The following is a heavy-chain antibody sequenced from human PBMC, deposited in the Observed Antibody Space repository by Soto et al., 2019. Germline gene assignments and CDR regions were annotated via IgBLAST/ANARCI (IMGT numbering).Heavy chain of an antibody. J-gene: IGHJ4*02. CDR1: GFTFSSYG. CDR2: ISYDGSNK. D-gene: IGHD2-2*01. Sequence: GGSLRLSCAASGFTFSSYGMHWVRQAPGKGLEWVAVISYDGSNKYYADSVKGRFTISRDNSKNTLYLQMNSLRAEDTAVYYCAKSHIVVVPAAIALDYWGQGTLVTSPQ. CDR3: AKSHIVVVPAAIALDY. V-gene: IGHV3-30*18.